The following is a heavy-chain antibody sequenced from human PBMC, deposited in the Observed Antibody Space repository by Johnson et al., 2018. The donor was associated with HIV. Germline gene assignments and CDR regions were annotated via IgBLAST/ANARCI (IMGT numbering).Heavy chain of an antibody. J-gene: IGHJ3*02. Sequence: VQLVESGGGLVQPGGSLRLSCAASGFTFSSYWMTWVRQAPGKGLEWVANIKQDGSERYYVDSVKGLFTISRDNAKNSLYLQMNSLRAEDTAVYYCARGRSDAFDIWGQGTMVTVSS. CDR1: GFTFSSYW. CDR3: ARGRSDAFDI. V-gene: IGHV3-7*01. CDR2: IKQDGSER.